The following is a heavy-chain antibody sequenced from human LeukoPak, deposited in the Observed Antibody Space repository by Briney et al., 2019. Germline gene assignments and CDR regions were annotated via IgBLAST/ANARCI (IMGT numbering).Heavy chain of an antibody. CDR1: GFTFSTYS. V-gene: IGHV3-7*03. J-gene: IGHJ4*02. Sequence: GGSLRLSCAASGFTFSTYSMNWIRQAPGKGLEWVAKIKQNGREKYYLDSVKGRFTISRDNAKHSLYLQMNSLRAEDTAVYYCARAGIAAVFDYWGQGTLVTVSS. D-gene: IGHD6-13*01. CDR3: ARAGIAAVFDY. CDR2: IKQNGREK.